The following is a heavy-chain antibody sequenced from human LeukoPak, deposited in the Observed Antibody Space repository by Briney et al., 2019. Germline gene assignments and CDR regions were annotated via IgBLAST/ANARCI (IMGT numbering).Heavy chain of an antibody. D-gene: IGHD2-2*01. CDR2: ISDSGRT. CDR3: APRHCVGTTCYAGFDY. Sequence: GGSLRLSCAASGVTFSNYAMSWVRQAPGKGLEWVAAISDSGRTYYAHSVKGRFTISTDNSTNTLYLQMNSLRAEDTAVYYCAPRHCVGTTCYAGFDYWGQGTLVTVSS. CDR1: GVTFSNYA. V-gene: IGHV3-23*01. J-gene: IGHJ4*02.